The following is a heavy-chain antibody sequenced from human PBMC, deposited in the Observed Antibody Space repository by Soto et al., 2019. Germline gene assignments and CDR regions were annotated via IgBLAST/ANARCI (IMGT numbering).Heavy chain of an antibody. D-gene: IGHD3-3*01. V-gene: IGHV4-30-4*01. CDR3: ARAPVGLDTISYFDY. CDR2: IYNGGRT. J-gene: IGHJ4*02. Sequence: TSETLSLTCTVSGDSISSDGYHWSWIRQSPGKGLEWIGYIYNGGRTFYRPSLESRMHMSLDATRNHYSLRLTSVTAADTAVYFCARAPVGLDTISYFDYWGQGKLVTVSS. CDR1: GDSISSDGYH.